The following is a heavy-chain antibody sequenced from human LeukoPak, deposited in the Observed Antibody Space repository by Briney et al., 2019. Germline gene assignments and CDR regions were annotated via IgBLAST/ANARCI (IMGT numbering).Heavy chain of an antibody. J-gene: IGHJ3*01. CDR3: ARDLRQLVRGAAFDV. D-gene: IGHD6-6*01. CDR2: VSSTSTYI. V-gene: IGHV3-21*01. CDR1: GFTFSSYS. Sequence: GGSLRLSCAVSGFTFSSYSMSWVRLAPGKGLEWVSSVSSTSTYIYYADSVKGRFTISRDNAKNSLYLQMNSLRAEDTAVYYCARDLRQLVRGAAFDVWGQGTMVTVSS.